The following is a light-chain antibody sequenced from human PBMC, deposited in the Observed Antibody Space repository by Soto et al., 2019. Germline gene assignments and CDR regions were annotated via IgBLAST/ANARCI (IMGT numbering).Light chain of an antibody. CDR3: TSFTSGSTPYV. CDR2: DVT. CDR1: SSDVGGYNY. V-gene: IGLV2-14*03. J-gene: IGLJ1*01. Sequence: QSALTQPASVSGSPGQSITISCAVTSSDVGGYNYVSWYQQLPGKAPQLVIYDVTHRPSGVSDRFSGSRSGNTASLTISGLQAEDEADYYCTSFTSGSTPYVLGTGTMVTVL.